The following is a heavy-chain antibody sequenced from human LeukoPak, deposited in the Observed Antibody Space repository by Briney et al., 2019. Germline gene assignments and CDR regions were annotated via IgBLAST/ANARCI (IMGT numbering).Heavy chain of an antibody. D-gene: IGHD6-6*01. J-gene: IGHJ5*02. CDR3: ASLQSPDSSSNDWFDP. V-gene: IGHV4-59*11. Sequence: SETLSLTCTVSGGSISGHYWNWLRQPPGKGLEWIGYIHYSGDTNYNRSLKSRVAISVDTSKNHFSLKLSSVTDADTAVYYCASLQSPDSSSNDWFDPWGQGTLVTVSS. CDR2: IHYSGDT. CDR1: GGSISGHY.